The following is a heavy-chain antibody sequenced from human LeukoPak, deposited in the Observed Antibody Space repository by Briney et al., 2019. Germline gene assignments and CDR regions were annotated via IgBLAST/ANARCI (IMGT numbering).Heavy chain of an antibody. V-gene: IGHV3-23*01. J-gene: IGHJ4*02. CDR3: AKDVWTYYDFWSGYLTTAFDY. CDR1: GFTFSTYT. D-gene: IGHD3-3*01. Sequence: GGSLRLSCAASGFTFSTYTINWVRQAPGKGLEWVSAISGSGGSTYYADSVKGRFTISRDNSKNTLYLQMNSLRAEDTAVYYCAKDVWTYYDFWSGYLTTAFDYWGQGTLVTVSS. CDR2: ISGSGGST.